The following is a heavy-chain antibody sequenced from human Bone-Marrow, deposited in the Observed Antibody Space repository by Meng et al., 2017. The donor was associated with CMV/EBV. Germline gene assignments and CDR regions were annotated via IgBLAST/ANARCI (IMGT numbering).Heavy chain of an antibody. D-gene: IGHD5-24*01. V-gene: IGHV3-30-3*01. J-gene: IGHJ4*02. CDR2: ISYDGSNK. Sequence: GESLKISCAASGFTFSSYAMHWVRQAPGKGLEWVAVISYDGSNKYYADSVKGRFTISRDNSKNTLYLQMNSLRAEDTAVYYCAREGVVKRWLQFTGIFYFDYWGRGTLVTVSS. CDR3: AREGVVKRWLQFTGIFYFDY. CDR1: GFTFSSYA.